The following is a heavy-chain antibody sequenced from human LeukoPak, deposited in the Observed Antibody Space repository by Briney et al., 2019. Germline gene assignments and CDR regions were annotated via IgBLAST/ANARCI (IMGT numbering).Heavy chain of an antibody. V-gene: IGHV3-23*01. CDR3: AKHTGLSSSSAFDY. Sequence: PGGSLRLSCAASGFTFSSYAMSWVRQAPGKGLGWVSAISGSGGSTYYADSVKGRFTISRDNSKNTLYLQMNSLRAEDTAVYYCAKHTGLSSSSAFDYWGQGTLVTVSS. D-gene: IGHD6-6*01. CDR1: GFTFSSYA. J-gene: IGHJ4*02. CDR2: ISGSGGST.